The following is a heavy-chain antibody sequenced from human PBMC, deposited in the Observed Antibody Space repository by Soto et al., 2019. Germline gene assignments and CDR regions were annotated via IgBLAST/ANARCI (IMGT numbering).Heavy chain of an antibody. CDR1: GFTFSGSA. V-gene: IGHV3-73*01. D-gene: IGHD3-22*01. CDR3: AAQGGIGSGYYYNY. J-gene: IGHJ4*02. Sequence: GGSLRLSCAASGFTFSGSAIHWVRQASGKGLEWVARIRTKSNGYATTYAASVKGRFTISRDDSKNMAYLQMNSLRAEDTAVYYCAAQGGIGSGYYYNYWGQGTLVTVSS. CDR2: IRTKSNGYAT.